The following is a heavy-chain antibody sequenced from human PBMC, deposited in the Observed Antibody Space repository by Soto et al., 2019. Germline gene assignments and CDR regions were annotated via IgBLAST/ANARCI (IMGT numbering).Heavy chain of an antibody. Sequence: QLQLQESGPGLVKPSETLSLTCTVSGGSISSSSYYWGWIRQPPGKGLEWIGSIYYSGSTYYNPSLKRRVTISVDTSKTQFPLKLSSVTAANTAVYYCARLPYCSSTSCLGGFDPWGQGTLVTVSS. CDR1: GGSISSSSYY. CDR2: IYYSGST. CDR3: ARLPYCSSTSCLGGFDP. J-gene: IGHJ5*02. V-gene: IGHV4-39*01. D-gene: IGHD2-2*01.